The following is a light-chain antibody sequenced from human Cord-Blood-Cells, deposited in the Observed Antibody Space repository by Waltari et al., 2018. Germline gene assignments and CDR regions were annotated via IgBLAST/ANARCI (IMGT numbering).Light chain of an antibody. Sequence: ETVLTPSPGTLSLSPGERATLPSRASQSVSSSYLAWYQQKPGQAPRLLIYGASSRATGIPDRFSGSGSGTDFTLTISRLEPEDFAVYYCQQYGSSSYTFGQGTKLEIK. CDR2: GAS. CDR1: QSVSSSY. V-gene: IGKV3-20*01. CDR3: QQYGSSSYT. J-gene: IGKJ2*01.